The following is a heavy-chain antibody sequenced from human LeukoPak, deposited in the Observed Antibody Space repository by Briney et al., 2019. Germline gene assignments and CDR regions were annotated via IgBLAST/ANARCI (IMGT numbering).Heavy chain of an antibody. CDR1: GGSISSSSYY. CDR2: TSGSGDST. D-gene: IGHD5-24*01. Sequence: ETLSLTCTVSGGSISSSSYYWGWIRQPPGKGLEWVSGTSGSGDSTYYADSVRGRFTISRDNSKNTLYLQMNSLRVQDTAVYYCAKDHERWLQFSFDYWGQGTLVTVSS. CDR3: AKDHERWLQFSFDY. J-gene: IGHJ4*02. V-gene: IGHV3-23*01.